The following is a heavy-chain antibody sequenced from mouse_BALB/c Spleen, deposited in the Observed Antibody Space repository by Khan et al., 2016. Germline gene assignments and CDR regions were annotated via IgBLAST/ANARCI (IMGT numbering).Heavy chain of an antibody. CDR3: SRRSGYYGNYGFAY. D-gene: IGHD2-1*01. V-gene: IGHV2-4-1*01. CDR1: GFSLTTYG. CDR2: IWSGGNT. Sequence: QVQLKESGPGLVQPSQSLSITCTVSGFSLTTYGVHWVRQSPGKGLEWLGVIWSGGNTDYNAAFTSRLSISKDNSKRQVFFTMNSLQADDTAIYYWSRRSGYYGNYGFAYWGQGTLVTVSA. J-gene: IGHJ3*01.